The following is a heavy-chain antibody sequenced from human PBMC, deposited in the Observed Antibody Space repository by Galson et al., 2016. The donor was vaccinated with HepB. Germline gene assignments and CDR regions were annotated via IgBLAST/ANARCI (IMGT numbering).Heavy chain of an antibody. D-gene: IGHD3-10*01. Sequence: SLRLSCAASGFTFSIYTMSWVRQAPGRGLEWLSAITAGGGTTYYADAAKGRFTIARDNSKNTVYLQMNSLPAEDTAVYYCARTWYYGSASTFNLWGQGTLVSVSS. CDR2: ITAGGGTT. CDR1: GFTFSIYT. V-gene: IGHV3-23*01. CDR3: ARTWYYGSASTFNL. J-gene: IGHJ4*02.